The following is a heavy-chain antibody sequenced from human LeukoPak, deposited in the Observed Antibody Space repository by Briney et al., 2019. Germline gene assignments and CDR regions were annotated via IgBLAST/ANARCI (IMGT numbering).Heavy chain of an antibody. CDR2: IAGSSGYI. CDR1: GFTFSAYA. V-gene: IGHV3-21*01. Sequence: PGGSLRLSCEASGFTFSAYAMTWVRQAPGKGLEWVSSIAGSSGYISYADSVKGRFTISRDNAKKSLYLQMTSLTAEDTAVYYCARDRGAYCGGDCYLGFDYWGRGTLVTVSS. J-gene: IGHJ4*01. D-gene: IGHD2-21*02. CDR3: ARDRGAYCGGDCYLGFDY.